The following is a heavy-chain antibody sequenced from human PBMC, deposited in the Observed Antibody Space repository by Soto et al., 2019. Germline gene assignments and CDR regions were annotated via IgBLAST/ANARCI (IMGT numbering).Heavy chain of an antibody. CDR3: ARVLGWGEINDVFYI. CDR2: INPNSGGT. Sequence: GASVKVSCKASGYTFTGYYMHWVRQAPGQGLEWMGWINPNSGGTNYAQKFQGWVTMTRDTSISTAYMELSRLRSDDTAVYYCARVLGWGEINDVFYIGGKGKMVPASS. CDR1: GYTFTGYY. J-gene: IGHJ3*02. V-gene: IGHV1-2*04. D-gene: IGHD3-3*01.